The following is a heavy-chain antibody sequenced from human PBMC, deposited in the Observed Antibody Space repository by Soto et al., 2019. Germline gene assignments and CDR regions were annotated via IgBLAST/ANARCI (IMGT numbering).Heavy chain of an antibody. CDR3: TRRLCLTLGPSSYYVFSRGMAV. D-gene: IGHD4-4*01. V-gene: IGHV1-18*01. CDR1: GHTLSNYG. CDR2: ISAYDGNT. Sequence: QVRLVQSGGEVKKPGASVTVSCKASGHTLSNYGFNWVRQAPGQGLVWMGWISAYDGNTKYAQEFQGRVSMTTDTSSSTAYMEPKSLSTDDPAMCYSTRRLCLTLGPSSYYVFSRGMAVWGHGTAVT. J-gene: IGHJ6*01.